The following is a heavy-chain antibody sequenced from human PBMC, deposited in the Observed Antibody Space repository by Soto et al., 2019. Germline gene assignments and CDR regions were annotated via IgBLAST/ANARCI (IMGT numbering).Heavy chain of an antibody. CDR2: IWYDGSNK. D-gene: IGHD3-10*01. CDR1: GFTFSSYG. V-gene: IGHV3-33*01. Sequence: QVQLVESGGGVVQPGRSLRLSCAASGFTFSSYGMHWVRQAPGKGLEWVAVIWYDGSNKYYADSVKGRFTISRDNSKNTLDLQMNSLRAEDTAVYYCARDRGLLWFGAFDYWGQGTLVTVSS. J-gene: IGHJ4*02. CDR3: ARDRGLLWFGAFDY.